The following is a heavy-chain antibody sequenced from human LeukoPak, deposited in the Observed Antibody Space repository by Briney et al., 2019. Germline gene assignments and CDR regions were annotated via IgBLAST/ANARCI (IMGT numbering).Heavy chain of an antibody. CDR2: IIPIFGTA. CDR3: ASSYNWNYPWYFDL. D-gene: IGHD1-7*01. V-gene: IGHV1-69*05. Sequence: ASVKVSCKASGGTFTSYAISWVRQAPGQGLEWMGGIIPIFGTANCAQKFQGRVTITTDESTSTAYMELSSLRSEDTGVYYCASSYNWNYPWYFDLWGRGTLVTVSS. CDR1: GGTFTSYA. J-gene: IGHJ2*01.